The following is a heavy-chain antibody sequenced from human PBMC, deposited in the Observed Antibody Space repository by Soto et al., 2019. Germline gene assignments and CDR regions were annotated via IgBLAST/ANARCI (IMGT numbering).Heavy chain of an antibody. J-gene: IGHJ6*02. CDR1: GFRVSDYW. CDR3: TATLRNGMGV. CDR2: VSNEGSK. Sequence: EVQLVESGGGLVQPGGSLRLACAGSGFRVSDYWMHWVRQAPGKGLVWVSRVSNEGSKEYADFVKGRFTLSKDNAKNTSYLEMDSLSVEDTALYYCTATLRNGMGVWGQGTKVTVAS. V-gene: IGHV3-74*01.